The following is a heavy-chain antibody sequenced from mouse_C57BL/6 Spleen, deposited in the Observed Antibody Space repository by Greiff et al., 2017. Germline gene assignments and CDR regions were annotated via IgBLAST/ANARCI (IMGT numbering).Heavy chain of an antibody. Sequence: QVQLQQSGPELVKPGASVKISCKASGYSFTSYYIHWVKQRPGQGLEWIGWIYPGSGNTKYNEKFKGKATLTADTSSSTAYMQLSSLTSEDSAVYYCARSGSLYYGNWYFDVWGTGTTVTVSS. CDR2: IYPGSGNT. CDR3: ARSGSLYYGNWYFDV. CDR1: GYSFTSYY. D-gene: IGHD2-1*01. V-gene: IGHV1-66*01. J-gene: IGHJ1*03.